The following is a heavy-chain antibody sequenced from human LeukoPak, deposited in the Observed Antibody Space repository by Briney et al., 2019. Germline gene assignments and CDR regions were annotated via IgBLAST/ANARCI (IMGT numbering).Heavy chain of an antibody. CDR3: ARDLYGGNSPDY. D-gene: IGHD4-23*01. Sequence: GASVKVSCKASGGTFSSYTISWVRQAPGQGLEWMGRIIPILGIANYAQKFQGRVTITADKSTSTAYIELSSLRSEDTAVYYCARDLYGGNSPDYWGQGTLVTVSS. CDR2: IIPILGIA. V-gene: IGHV1-69*04. CDR1: GGTFSSYT. J-gene: IGHJ4*02.